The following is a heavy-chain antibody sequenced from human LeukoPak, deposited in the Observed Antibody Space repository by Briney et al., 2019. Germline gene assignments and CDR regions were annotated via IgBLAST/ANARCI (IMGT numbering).Heavy chain of an antibody. D-gene: IGHD1-7*01. CDR3: ARSGLELRSNWFDP. CDR2: ISSSSSYI. CDR1: GFTFSSYG. V-gene: IGHV3-21*01. Sequence: PGGSLRLSCAASGFTFSSYGMHWVRQAPGKGLEWVSSISSSSSYIYYADSVKGRFTISRDNAKNSLYLQMNSLRAEDTAVYYCARSGLELRSNWFDPWGQGTLVTGSS. J-gene: IGHJ5*02.